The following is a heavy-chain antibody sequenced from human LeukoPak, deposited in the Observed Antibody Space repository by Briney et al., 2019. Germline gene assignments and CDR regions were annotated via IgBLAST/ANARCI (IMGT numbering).Heavy chain of an antibody. D-gene: IGHD6-13*01. CDR2: TYYRSKWYH. CDR3: ARVTSSSWTEYFDY. V-gene: IGHV6-1*01. J-gene: IGHJ4*02. CDR1: GDSVSSNSAG. Sequence: SQTLSLTCAISGDSVSSNSAGWNWLRQSPSRGLEWLGRTYYRSKWYHDYAVSVRSRITMSPDTSKNQFSLQLNSVTPEDTAIYYCARVTSSSWTEYFDYWGQGTLVTVSS.